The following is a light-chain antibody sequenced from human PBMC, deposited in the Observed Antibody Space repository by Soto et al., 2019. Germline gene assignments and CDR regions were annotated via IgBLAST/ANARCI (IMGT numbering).Light chain of an antibody. CDR3: QQYGRSLT. CDR1: QSITSNY. J-gene: IGKJ4*01. CDR2: GAT. V-gene: IGKV3-20*01. Sequence: IVLTRSPGTLSLSPGERATLSCRASQSITSNYLAWYQQKPGQAPRTLIFGATTRATGIPDMFSGSGSGTDFTLSISTLEPEDSAVYYCQQYGRSLTFGGGTKVDIK.